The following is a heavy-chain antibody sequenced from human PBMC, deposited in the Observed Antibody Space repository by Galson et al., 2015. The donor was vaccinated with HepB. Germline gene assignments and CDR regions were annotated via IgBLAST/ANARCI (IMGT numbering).Heavy chain of an antibody. D-gene: IGHD3-3*01. Sequence: SVKVSCKASGYTFTSYDINWVRQATGQGLEWMGWMNPNSGNTGYAQKFQGRVTMTRNTSISTAYMELSSLRSEDTAVYYCARAQTLYDFWSGSHNWFDPWGQGTLVTVSS. J-gene: IGHJ5*02. V-gene: IGHV1-8*01. CDR2: MNPNSGNT. CDR3: ARAQTLYDFWSGSHNWFDP. CDR1: GYTFTSYD.